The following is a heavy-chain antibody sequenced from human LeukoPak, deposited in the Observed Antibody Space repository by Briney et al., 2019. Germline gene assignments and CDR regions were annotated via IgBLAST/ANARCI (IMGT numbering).Heavy chain of an antibody. Sequence: SQTLSLTCTVSGGSISSGGYYWSWIRQHPGKGLEWIGYIYYSGSTYYNPSLKSRVTISVDTSKNQFSLKLSSVTAADTAVYYCARDGPKPSSGDYGPPYYYYGMDVWGQGTTVTVSS. CDR3: ARDGPKPSSGDYGPPYYYYGMDV. D-gene: IGHD4-17*01. V-gene: IGHV4-31*03. CDR1: GGSISSGGYY. CDR2: IYYSGST. J-gene: IGHJ6*02.